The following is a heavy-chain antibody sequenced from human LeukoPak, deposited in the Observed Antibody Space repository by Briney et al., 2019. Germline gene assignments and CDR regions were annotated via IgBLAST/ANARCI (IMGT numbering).Heavy chain of an antibody. CDR1: GGSFSGYY. D-gene: IGHD5-18*01. CDR3: ARGREGDTAMVDFDY. CDR2: INHSGST. Sequence: SETLSLTCAVYGGSFSGYYWSWIRQPPGKGLEWIGEINHSGSTNYNPSLKSRVTISVDTSKNQFSLKLSSVTAADTAVYYCARGREGDTAMVDFDYWGQGTLVTVSS. J-gene: IGHJ4*02. V-gene: IGHV4-34*01.